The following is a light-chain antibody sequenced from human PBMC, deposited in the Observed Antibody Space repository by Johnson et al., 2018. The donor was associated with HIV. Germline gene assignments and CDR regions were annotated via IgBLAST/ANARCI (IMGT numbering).Light chain of an antibody. CDR2: DNN. J-gene: IGLJ1*01. CDR1: SSNIGNNY. V-gene: IGLV1-51*01. Sequence: QSVLTQPPSVSAAPGQKVTISCSGSSSNIGNNYISWHQQLPGTAPKLLIYDNNKRPSGIPDRFSGSQSGTSATLAITVLHTGDEADYSCGEWDSSLTTYVFGTGTTVTVL. CDR3: GEWDSSLTTYV.